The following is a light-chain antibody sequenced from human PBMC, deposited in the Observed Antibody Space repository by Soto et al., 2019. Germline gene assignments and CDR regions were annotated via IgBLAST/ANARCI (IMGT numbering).Light chain of an antibody. CDR3: QQSNNWTLT. J-gene: IGKJ4*02. Sequence: EIVMTQSQATLSVSPGERATLSCRASQSVSSNLAWYQQKPGQAPRHLIYGSSTRATGIPARFSGSGSGTELTLTISSLQSEDFAVYYCQQSNNWTLTFGGGTKVEIK. CDR2: GSS. CDR1: QSVSSN. V-gene: IGKV3D-15*01.